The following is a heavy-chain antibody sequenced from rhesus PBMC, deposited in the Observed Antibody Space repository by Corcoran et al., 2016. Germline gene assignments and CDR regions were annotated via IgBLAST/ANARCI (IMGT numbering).Heavy chain of an antibody. CDR1: GGSISSGFD. J-gene: IGHJ4*01. D-gene: IGHD1-44*01. V-gene: IGHV4-76*01. Sequence: QVQLQESGPGVVKPSETLSLTCAVSGGSISSGFDWSCIRQPPGKGLEWIGYIYGSSGSTNYNPSLKNRFTISKDASKNQFSLKLSSVTAADTAVYYCARDGNIAPFDYLGQGVLVTVSS. CDR3: ARDGNIAPFDY. CDR2: IYGSSGST.